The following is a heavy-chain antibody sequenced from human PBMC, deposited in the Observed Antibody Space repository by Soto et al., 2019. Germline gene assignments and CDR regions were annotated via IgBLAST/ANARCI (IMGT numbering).Heavy chain of an antibody. Sequence: SETLSLTCTVSGGSISSGGYYWSWIRQHPGKGLEWIGYIYYSGSTYYNPSLKSRVTISVDTSKNQFSLKLSSVTAADTAVYYCARSVVVVAATFDYWGQGTLVTVSS. D-gene: IGHD2-15*01. CDR3: ARSVVVVAATFDY. CDR2: IYYSGST. CDR1: GGSISSGGYY. V-gene: IGHV4-31*03. J-gene: IGHJ4*02.